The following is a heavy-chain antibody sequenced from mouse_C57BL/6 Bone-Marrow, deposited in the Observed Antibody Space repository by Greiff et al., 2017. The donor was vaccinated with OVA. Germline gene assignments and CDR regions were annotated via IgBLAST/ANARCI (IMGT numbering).Heavy chain of an antibody. D-gene: IGHD1-1*01. V-gene: IGHV1-18*01. CDR3: ARSGMTTVGYWYFDG. Sequence: EVQLQQSGPELVKPGASVKIPCKASGYTFTDYNMDWVKQSHGKSLEWIGDINPNNGGTIYNQKFKGKATLTVDKSSSTAYMELRSLTSEDTAVYYCARSGMTTVGYWYFDGWGTGTTVTVSS. J-gene: IGHJ1*03. CDR2: INPNNGGT. CDR1: GYTFTDYN.